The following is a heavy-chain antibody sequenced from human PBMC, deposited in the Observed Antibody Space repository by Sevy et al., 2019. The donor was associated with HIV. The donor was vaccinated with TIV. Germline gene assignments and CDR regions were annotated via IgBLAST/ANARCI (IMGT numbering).Heavy chain of an antibody. Sequence: GGSLRLSCVVSGFSVSSNYMSWVRQAPGKGLEWVSNIYSDGRTYYGDSVRGRLTISRDTSKNTVYFEMKSLRAEDTAVYYCTREDIVLGEDNYYGMDVWGHGTTVTVSS. CDR3: TREDIVLGEDNYYGMDV. CDR2: IYSDGRT. CDR1: GFSVSSNY. V-gene: IGHV3-53*01. J-gene: IGHJ6*02. D-gene: IGHD2-15*01.